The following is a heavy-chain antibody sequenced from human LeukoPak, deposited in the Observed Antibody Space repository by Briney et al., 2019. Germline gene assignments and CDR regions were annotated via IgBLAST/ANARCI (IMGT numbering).Heavy chain of an antibody. Sequence: SETLSLTCTVSGGSISSYYWSWIRQPPGKGLEWIGEINHSGSTNYNPSLKSRVTISVDTSKNQFSLKLSSVTAADTAVYYCASMSGYSYDDFDYWGQGTLVTVSS. CDR1: GGSISSYY. CDR2: INHSGST. J-gene: IGHJ4*02. CDR3: ASMSGYSYDDFDY. V-gene: IGHV4-34*01. D-gene: IGHD5-18*01.